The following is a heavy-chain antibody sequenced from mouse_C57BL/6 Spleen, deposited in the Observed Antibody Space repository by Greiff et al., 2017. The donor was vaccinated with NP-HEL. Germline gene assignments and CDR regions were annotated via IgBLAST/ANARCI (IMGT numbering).Heavy chain of an antibody. D-gene: IGHD4-1*01. Sequence: VQLQQSGAELVKPGASVKISCKASGYAFSSYWMNWVKQRPGKGLEWIGQIYPGDGDTNYNGKFKGKATLTADKSSSTAYMQLSSLTSEDSAVYFCARSGINWESDLDYWGQGTTLTVSS. CDR2: IYPGDGDT. CDR1: GYAFSSYW. V-gene: IGHV1-80*01. CDR3: ARSGINWESDLDY. J-gene: IGHJ2*01.